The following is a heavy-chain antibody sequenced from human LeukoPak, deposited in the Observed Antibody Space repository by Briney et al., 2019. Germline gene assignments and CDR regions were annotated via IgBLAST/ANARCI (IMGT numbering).Heavy chain of an antibody. V-gene: IGHV3-53*01. CDR3: AKGIIAVAGTYYYYYMDV. Sequence: GGSLRLSCAASGFTVSSNYMSWVRQAPGKGLEWVSVIYSGGSTYYADSVKGRFTISRDNSKNTLYLQMNSLRAEDTAVYYCAKGIIAVAGTYYYYYMDVWGKGTTVTISS. D-gene: IGHD6-19*01. CDR2: IYSGGST. J-gene: IGHJ6*03. CDR1: GFTVSSNY.